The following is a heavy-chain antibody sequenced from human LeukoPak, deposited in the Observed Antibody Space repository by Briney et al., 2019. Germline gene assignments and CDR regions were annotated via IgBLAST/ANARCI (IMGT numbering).Heavy chain of an antibody. CDR1: GFTFSSYA. CDR2: ISYDGDKN. D-gene: IGHD5-18*01. Sequence: GGSLRLSCAASGFTFSSYAMHWVRQAPGKGLEWVAVISYDGDKNFYGDSVKGRFTISRDNSKNTLYLQMNSLRAEDTAVYYCAKSDPYSYGLALDYWGQGTLVTVSS. V-gene: IGHV3-30*18. CDR3: AKSDPYSYGLALDY. J-gene: IGHJ4*02.